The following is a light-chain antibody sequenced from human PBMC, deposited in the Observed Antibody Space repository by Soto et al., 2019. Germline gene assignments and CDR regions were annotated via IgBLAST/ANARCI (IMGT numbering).Light chain of an antibody. CDR2: DAS. CDR3: QQRSNWPPMYT. J-gene: IGKJ2*01. Sequence: EIVMTQSPATLSVSPGERATLSCRASQSVSNSLAWYQQKSGQAPRLLIYDASSRATGIPARFSGSGSGTDFTLTISSLEPADFAVYYCQQRSNWPPMYTFGQGTKV. CDR1: QSVSNS. V-gene: IGKV3-11*01.